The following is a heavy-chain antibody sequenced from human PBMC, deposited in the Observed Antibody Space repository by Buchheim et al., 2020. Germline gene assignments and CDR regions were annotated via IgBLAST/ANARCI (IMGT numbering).Heavy chain of an antibody. D-gene: IGHD4-17*01. V-gene: IGHV4-61*02. J-gene: IGHJ6*02. CDR1: GGSISSGSYY. CDR2: IYTRGST. CDR3: ARERVTTPYYYYGMDV. Sequence: QVQLQESGPGLVKPSQTLSLTCTVSGGSISSGSYYWSWIRQPAGKGLEWIGRIYTRGSTNYNPSLKSRVTHSVDTSKNQFSLKLSSVTAADTAVYYCARERVTTPYYYYGMDVWGQGTT.